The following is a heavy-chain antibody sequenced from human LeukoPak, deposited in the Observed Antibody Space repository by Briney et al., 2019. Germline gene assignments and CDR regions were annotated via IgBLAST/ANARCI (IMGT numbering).Heavy chain of an antibody. Sequence: GGSLRLSCAASGFTFSSYGMHWVRQAPGKGLEWVAVIWYDGSNKYYANSVKGRFTISRDNSKNTLYLQMNSLRAEDTAVYYCAKAPRVPATYNWFDPWGQGTLVTVSS. D-gene: IGHD2-2*01. J-gene: IGHJ5*02. CDR2: IWYDGSNK. V-gene: IGHV3-33*06. CDR1: GFTFSSYG. CDR3: AKAPRVPATYNWFDP.